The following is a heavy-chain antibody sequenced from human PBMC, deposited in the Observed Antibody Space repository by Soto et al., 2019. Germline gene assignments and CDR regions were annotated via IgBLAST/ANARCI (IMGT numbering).Heavy chain of an antibody. CDR1: GFSVSARGVG. V-gene: IGHV2-5*01. Sequence: GSGSYAGEPTQTLTLTCTLSGFSVSARGVGVGWIRQPPGKALEWLGIIYWNDDKQYNPSLKSRLAITKDTSKNQVVVTMTNLDPVDTATYYCVHSPWGAAPDYWGQGTVVTVSS. CDR3: VHSPWGAAPDY. J-gene: IGHJ4*02. D-gene: IGHD3-16*01. CDR2: IYWNDDK.